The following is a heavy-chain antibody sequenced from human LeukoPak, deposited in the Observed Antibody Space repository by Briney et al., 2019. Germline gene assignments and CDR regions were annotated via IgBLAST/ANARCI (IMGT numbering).Heavy chain of an antibody. D-gene: IGHD2-2*02. CDR3: ARDKGGVVVPAAILSV. CDR1: GFTFSSYA. Sequence: GRSLRLSCAASGFTFSSYAMHWVRQAPGKGLEWVAVISYDGSNKYYADSVKGRFTISRDNSKNTLYLQMNSLRAEDTAVYYCARDKGGVVVPAAILSVWGQGTTVTVSS. CDR2: ISYDGSNK. J-gene: IGHJ6*02. V-gene: IGHV3-30-3*01.